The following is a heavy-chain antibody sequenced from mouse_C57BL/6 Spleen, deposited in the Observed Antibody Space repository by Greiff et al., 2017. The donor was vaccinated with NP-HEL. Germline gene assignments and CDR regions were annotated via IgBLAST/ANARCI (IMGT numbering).Heavy chain of an antibody. V-gene: IGHV5-16*01. D-gene: IGHD1-1*01. J-gene: IGHJ2*01. CDR3: AGIYYGSSDYFDY. CDR1: GFTFSDYY. Sequence: EVKLVESEGGLVQPGSSMKLSCTASGFTFSDYYMAWVRQVPEKGLEWVANINYDGSSTYYLDSLKSRFIISRDNAKNILYLQMSSLKSEDTATYYCAGIYYGSSDYFDYWGQGTTLTVSS. CDR2: INYDGSST.